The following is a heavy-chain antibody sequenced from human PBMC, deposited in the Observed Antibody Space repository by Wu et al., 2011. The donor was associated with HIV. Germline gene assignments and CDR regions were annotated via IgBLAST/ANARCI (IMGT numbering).Heavy chain of an antibody. Sequence: QVQLVQSGAEVKKPGASVKVSCKASGYTFTSYGISWVRQAPGQGLEWIGWIRTYNGETNYAQNLQGRVTVDHRHTPRAQSTVEVGSLRSDDTAVYYCARDPPGYPYYFDYWGQGTLVTVSS. V-gene: IGHV1-18*01. D-gene: IGHD5-12*01. J-gene: IGHJ4*02. CDR3: ARDPPGYPYYFDY. CDR1: GYTFTSYG. CDR2: IRTYNGET.